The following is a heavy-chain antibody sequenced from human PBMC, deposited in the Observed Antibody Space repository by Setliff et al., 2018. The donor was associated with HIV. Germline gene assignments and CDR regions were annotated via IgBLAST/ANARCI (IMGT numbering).Heavy chain of an antibody. J-gene: IGHJ4*02. CDR2: IYYHGST. V-gene: IGHV4-39*01. CDR1: GGSISGSDYY. CDR3: VNPSGATGDFDS. Sequence: PSETLSLTCTVSGGSISGSDYYRGWIRQPPGKGLEWIGTIYYHGSTYYNPSLKSRVTISIDTSKNQFSLQLTSVTAADTAVYYCVNPSGATGDFDSWGQGTLVTVSS. D-gene: IGHD3-16*01.